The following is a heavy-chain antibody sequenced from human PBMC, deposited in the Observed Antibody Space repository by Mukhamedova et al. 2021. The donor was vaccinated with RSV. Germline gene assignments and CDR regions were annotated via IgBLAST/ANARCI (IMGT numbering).Heavy chain of an antibody. V-gene: IGHV1-18*03. J-gene: IGHJ4*02. CDR3: ARLLGYFSSTSCSPFDY. Sequence: WMGWISAYNGNTNYAQKLQGRVTMTTDTSTSTAYMELRSLRSDDMAVYYCARLLGYFSSTSCSPFDYWGQGTLVTVSS. D-gene: IGHD2-2*01. CDR2: ISAYNGNT.